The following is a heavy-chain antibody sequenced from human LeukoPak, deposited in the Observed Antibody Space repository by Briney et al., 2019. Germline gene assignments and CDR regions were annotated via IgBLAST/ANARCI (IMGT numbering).Heavy chain of an antibody. J-gene: IGHJ4*02. CDR3: ARDYAATDY. CDR1: GYSISSGYY. D-gene: IGHD4-17*01. Sequence: SETLSLTCTVSGYSISSGYYWGWIRQPPGKGLEWIGSIYHSGSTYYNPSLKSRVTISVDTSKNQFSLKLSSGTAADTAVYYCARDYAATDYWGQGTLVTVSS. V-gene: IGHV4-38-2*02. CDR2: IYHSGST.